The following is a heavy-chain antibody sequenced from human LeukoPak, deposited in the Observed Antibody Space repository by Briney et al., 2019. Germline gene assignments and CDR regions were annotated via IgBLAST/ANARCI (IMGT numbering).Heavy chain of an antibody. CDR3: ARYWLWFGEFAHFDY. CDR2: IYTSGST. D-gene: IGHD3-10*01. J-gene: IGHJ4*02. Sequence: SETLSLTCTFSGGSISSYYWSWIRQPAGKGLEWIGRIYTSGSTNYNPSLKSRVTISVDTSKNQFSLKLSSVTAADTAVYYCARYWLWFGEFAHFDYWGQGTLVTVSS. V-gene: IGHV4-4*07. CDR1: GGSISSYY.